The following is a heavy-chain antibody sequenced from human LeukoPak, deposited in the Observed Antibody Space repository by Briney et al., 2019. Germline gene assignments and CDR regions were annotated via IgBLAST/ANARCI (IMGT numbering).Heavy chain of an antibody. CDR1: GYTFTSYG. Sequence: GASVKVSCKASGYTFTSYGISWVRQAPGQGLEWMGWISAYNGNTNYAQKLQGRVTMTTDTSTSTAYMELRSLRSDDTAVYYCARNLYSSSWYFYSYYYYYMDVWGKGTTVTVSS. D-gene: IGHD6-13*01. J-gene: IGHJ6*03. CDR2: ISAYNGNT. CDR3: ARNLYSSSWYFYSYYYYYMDV. V-gene: IGHV1-18*01.